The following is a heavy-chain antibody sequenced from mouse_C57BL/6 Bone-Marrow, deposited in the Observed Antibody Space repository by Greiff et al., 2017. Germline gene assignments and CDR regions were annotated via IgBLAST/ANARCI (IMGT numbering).Heavy chain of an antibody. CDR3: AREGVSTTVVSKFDV. Sequence: QVQLQQPGAELVKPGASVKLSCKASGYTFTSYWMHWVKQRPGQGLEWIGMIHPNSGSTNYNEKFKSKATLTVDKSSSTAYMQLSSLTSEDSAVYDCAREGVSTTVVSKFDVWGTGTTVTVSS. D-gene: IGHD1-1*01. CDR1: GYTFTSYW. CDR2: IHPNSGST. J-gene: IGHJ1*03. V-gene: IGHV1-64*01.